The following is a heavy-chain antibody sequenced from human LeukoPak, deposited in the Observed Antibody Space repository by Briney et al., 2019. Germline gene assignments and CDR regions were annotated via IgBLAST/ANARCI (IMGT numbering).Heavy chain of an antibody. CDR3: ARDSRSSSSDPGAFDI. V-gene: IGHV4-4*07. CDR1: GGSISSYY. D-gene: IGHD6-6*01. J-gene: IGHJ3*02. CDR2: IYTSGST. Sequence: SETLSLTCTVSGGSISSYYWSWIRQPAGKGLEWIGRIYTSGSTNYNPSLKSRVTMSVDTSKNQFSLKLSSVTAADTAVYYCARDSRSSSSDPGAFDIWGQGTMVTVSS.